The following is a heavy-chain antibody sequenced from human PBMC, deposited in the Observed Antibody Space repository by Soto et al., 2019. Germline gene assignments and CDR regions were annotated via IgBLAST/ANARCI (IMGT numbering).Heavy chain of an antibody. Sequence: SVKLSWKASGGTFSSYAISWVRQAPGQGLEWMGGIIPIFGTADYAQKFQGRVTITADESTSTGNMELSSLRSEDTAVYYCASHYDSSGYYYRGLDYWG. D-gene: IGHD3-22*01. J-gene: IGHJ4*01. CDR1: GGTFSSYA. V-gene: IGHV1-69*13. CDR3: ASHYDSSGYYYRGLDY. CDR2: IIPIFGTA.